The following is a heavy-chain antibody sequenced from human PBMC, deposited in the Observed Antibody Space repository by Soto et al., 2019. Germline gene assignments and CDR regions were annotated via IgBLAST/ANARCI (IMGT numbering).Heavy chain of an antibody. Sequence: GGSLRLSCAASGFIFSDSAIHWVRQASGKGLEWVGRIRSKANSYTTEYAASVQGRFTISRDDSKNTAYLQMNRLKTEDTALYYCTRHEPTGTNEYWGQGTQVTVSS. D-gene: IGHD1-1*01. J-gene: IGHJ4*02. CDR1: GFIFSDSA. CDR2: IRSKANSYTT. V-gene: IGHV3-73*01. CDR3: TRHEPTGTNEY.